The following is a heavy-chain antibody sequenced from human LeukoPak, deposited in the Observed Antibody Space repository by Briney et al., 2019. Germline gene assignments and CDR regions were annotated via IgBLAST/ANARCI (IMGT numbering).Heavy chain of an antibody. CDR1: GYTFTSYD. D-gene: IGHD6-19*01. V-gene: IGHV1-8*02. J-gene: IGHJ4*02. CDR2: MNPNSGNT. Sequence: ASVKVSCKASGYTFTSYDINWVRQATGQGLEWMGWMNPNSGNTGYAQKLQGRVTMTTDTSTSTAYMELRSLRSDDTAVYYCARDRGSGWFIYWGQGTLVTVSS. CDR3: ARDRGSGWFIY.